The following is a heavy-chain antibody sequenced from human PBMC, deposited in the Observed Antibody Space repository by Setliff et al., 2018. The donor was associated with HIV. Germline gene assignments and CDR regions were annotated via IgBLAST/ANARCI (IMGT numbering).Heavy chain of an antibody. CDR2: IRYDGSYR. Sequence: PGGSLRLSCAVSGFTFISYGMYWVRQAPGKGLEWVAFIRYDGSYRYYVDSVKGRFTISRDNSKNTMFLQMNSLRVEDTAIYYCAKARVDGDYYYYYYMDVWGKGTTVTVSS. V-gene: IGHV3-30*02. D-gene: IGHD4-17*01. CDR3: AKARVDGDYYYYYYMDV. J-gene: IGHJ6*03. CDR1: GFTFISYG.